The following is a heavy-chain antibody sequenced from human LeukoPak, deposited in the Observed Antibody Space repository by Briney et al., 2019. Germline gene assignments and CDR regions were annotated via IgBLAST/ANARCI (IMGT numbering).Heavy chain of an antibody. V-gene: IGHV3-64*01. CDR3: ERGIGVVAATVRY. CDR2: ISSNGGST. D-gene: IGHD2-15*01. Sequence: GGSLRLSCAASVFTFSSYAMHWVRQAPGKGLEYVSAISSNGGSTYYANSVKGRFTISRDNSKNTLYLQMGSLRAEDMAVYYCERGIGVVAATVRYWGQGTLVTVSS. J-gene: IGHJ4*02. CDR1: VFTFSSYA.